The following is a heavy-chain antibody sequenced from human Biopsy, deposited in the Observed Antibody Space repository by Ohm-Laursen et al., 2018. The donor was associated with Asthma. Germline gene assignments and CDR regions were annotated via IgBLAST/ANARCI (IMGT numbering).Heavy chain of an antibody. J-gene: IGHJ4*02. Sequence: SLRLSCAASGFAVSRDYMFWVRQAPGKGLEWVSVIYSGGTSHTADSVRGRFTISRDYSKNTLYLQMHSLRAEDTAVYYCARGDSSGWSHYHFDYWGQGTLVTVSS. V-gene: IGHV3-53*01. CDR1: GFAVSRDY. D-gene: IGHD6-19*01. CDR3: ARGDSSGWSHYHFDY. CDR2: IYSGGTS.